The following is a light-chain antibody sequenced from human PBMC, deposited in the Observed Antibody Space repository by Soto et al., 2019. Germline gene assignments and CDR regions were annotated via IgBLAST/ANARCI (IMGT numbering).Light chain of an antibody. J-gene: IGLJ1*01. Sequence: QSALTQPASVSGSLGQSITISCTGTSSDVGGYNYVSWYQQHPGKAPKVIIYEVSNRPSGVSNRFSGSKSGNTASLTISGLQPEDEADYYCSSYTRISNYVFGNGTKVTVX. V-gene: IGLV2-14*01. CDR1: SSDVGGYNY. CDR2: EVS. CDR3: SSYTRISNYV.